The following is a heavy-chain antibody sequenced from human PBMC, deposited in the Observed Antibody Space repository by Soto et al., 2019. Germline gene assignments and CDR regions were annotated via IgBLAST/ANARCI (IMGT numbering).Heavy chain of an antibody. CDR2: INHSGST. D-gene: IGHD3-9*01. CDR1: GGSFSGYY. CDR3: ARYLVYYDILTGTYRADAFDI. J-gene: IGHJ3*02. V-gene: IGHV4-34*01. Sequence: SETLSLTCAVYGGSFSGYYWSWIRQPPGKGLEWIGEINHSGSTNYNPSLKSRVTISVDTSKNQFSLKLSSVTAADTAVYYCARYLVYYDILTGTYRADAFDIWGQGTMVTVSS.